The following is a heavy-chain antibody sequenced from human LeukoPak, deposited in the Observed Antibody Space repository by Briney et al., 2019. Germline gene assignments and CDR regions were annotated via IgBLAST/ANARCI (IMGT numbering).Heavy chain of an antibody. J-gene: IGHJ1*01. Sequence: GGSLKLSCAASGFTFSSYAMSWVRQAPGKGLEWVSAISGSGGSTYYADSVKGRFTISRDNSKNTLYLQMNSLRAEDTAVYYCAKDPYSSGWYGHFQHWGQGTLVTVSS. V-gene: IGHV3-23*01. D-gene: IGHD6-19*01. CDR1: GFTFSSYA. CDR3: AKDPYSSGWYGHFQH. CDR2: ISGSGGST.